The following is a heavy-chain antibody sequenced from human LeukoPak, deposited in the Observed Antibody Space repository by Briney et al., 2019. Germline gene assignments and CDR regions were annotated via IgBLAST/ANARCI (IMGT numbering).Heavy chain of an antibody. V-gene: IGHV3-66*01. CDR1: GLTVSSTY. CDR3: AKGDPYGSGSYPVDY. Sequence: PGGSLRLSCAASGLTVSSTYMSWVRQAPGKGLEWVTVIYSDGSTYYADSVKGRFTISRDNSKNTLYLQMNSLRPEDTAVYYCAKGDPYGSGSYPVDYWGQGTLVTVSS. CDR2: IYSDGST. D-gene: IGHD3-10*01. J-gene: IGHJ4*02.